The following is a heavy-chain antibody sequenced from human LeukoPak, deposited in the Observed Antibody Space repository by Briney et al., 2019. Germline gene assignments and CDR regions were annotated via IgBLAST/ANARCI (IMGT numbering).Heavy chain of an antibody. V-gene: IGHV3-30*18. CDR1: GFTFSNYG. CDR3: AKDQGIAVAGTDDAFDI. J-gene: IGHJ3*02. D-gene: IGHD6-19*01. Sequence: GRSLRLSCAASGFTFSNYGMHWVRQASGKGLEWVAVIAYDGSNEYYAEFVKGRFTISRDNSKNTLYLQMYSLRAEDTAVYFCAKDQGIAVAGTDDAFDIWGQGTRVTVSS. CDR2: IAYDGSNE.